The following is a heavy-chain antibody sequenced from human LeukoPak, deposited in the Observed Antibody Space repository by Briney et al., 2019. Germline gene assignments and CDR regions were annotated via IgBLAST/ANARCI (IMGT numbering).Heavy chain of an antibody. D-gene: IGHD3-22*01. CDR3: ARGDYNDGAGYLDH. V-gene: IGHV4-30-4*01. CDR2: IYYNGVT. J-gene: IGHJ5*02. CDR1: GGSIFSGDYY. Sequence: SQTLSLTCTVSGGSIFSGDYYWNWIRQPPGKGLEWIGYIYYNGVTYYNPSLESRVTISVDTSKNQFSLKLSSVTAADTAVYYCARGDYNDGAGYLDHWGQGTLVPVSS.